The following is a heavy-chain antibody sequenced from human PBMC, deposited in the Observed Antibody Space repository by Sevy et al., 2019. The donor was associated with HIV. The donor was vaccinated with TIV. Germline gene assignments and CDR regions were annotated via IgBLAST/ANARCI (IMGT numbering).Heavy chain of an antibody. V-gene: IGHV4-59*08. CDR3: ARRNDFDI. CDR2: VYYTGGT. CDR1: GGSINSDH. J-gene: IGHJ3*02. Sequence: SETLSLTCTVSGGSINSDHWNWIRQPPWKGLEWIGYVYYTGGTNYNPSLKNRVTISVDRTKNQFSLNLTSVTAADTAVYYCARRNDFDIWGQGTMVTVSS.